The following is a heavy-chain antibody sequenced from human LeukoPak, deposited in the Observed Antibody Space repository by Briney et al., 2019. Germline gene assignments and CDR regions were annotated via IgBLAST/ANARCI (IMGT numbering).Heavy chain of an antibody. CDR1: GFTFRSYE. D-gene: IGHD6-19*01. CDR3: ARDRIAVAGTL. CDR2: ISSTGNTI. V-gene: IGHV3-48*03. J-gene: IGHJ4*02. Sequence: AGGSLRLSCAASGFTFRSYEMSWVRQAPGKGLEWVSSISSTGNTIYYADSVKGRFTISGDNAKNSLYLQMSSLKTEDTAVYYCARDRIAVAGTLWGQGTLVTVSS.